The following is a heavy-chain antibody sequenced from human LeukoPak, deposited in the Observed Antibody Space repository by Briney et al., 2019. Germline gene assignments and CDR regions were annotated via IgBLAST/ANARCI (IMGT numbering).Heavy chain of an antibody. D-gene: IGHD4-17*01. V-gene: IGHV1-46*01. J-gene: IGHJ4*02. CDR1: GYTFTSYY. CDR3: AREGVYGVPLDY. Sequence: ASVKVSCKAPGYTFTSYYMHWVRQAPGQGLAWMGIINPSGGSTSYAQKFQGRVTMTRDMSTSTVYMELSSLRSEDTPVYYCAREGVYGVPLDYWGQGTLVTVSS. CDR2: INPSGGST.